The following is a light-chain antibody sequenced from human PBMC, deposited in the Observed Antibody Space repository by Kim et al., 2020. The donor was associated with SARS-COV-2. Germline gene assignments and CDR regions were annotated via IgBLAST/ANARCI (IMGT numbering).Light chain of an antibody. CDR3: QQYGSSPRT. V-gene: IGKV3-20*01. CDR2: GAS. Sequence: LAPGERATLSCRASQSVSSGYLAWYQQKPGQAPRLLIFGASSRATDIPDRFSGSGSGTDFTLTINRLEPEDFAVYYCQQYGSSPRTFGQGTKLEI. J-gene: IGKJ2*01. CDR1: QSVSSGY.